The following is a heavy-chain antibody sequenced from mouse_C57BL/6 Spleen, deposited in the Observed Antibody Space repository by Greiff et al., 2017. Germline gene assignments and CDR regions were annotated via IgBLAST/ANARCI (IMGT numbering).Heavy chain of an antibody. CDR2: INPNNGGT. CDR3: ARKGDLYYYAMDC. V-gene: IGHV1-26*01. Sequence: EVQLQQSGPELVKPGASVKISCKASGYTFTDYYLNWVKQSHGNSLEWIGDINPNNGGTSYNQKFKGKATLTVDKSSSTAYMELRSLTSEDSAVYYCARKGDLYYYAMDCWGQGTSVTVSS. D-gene: IGHD2-3*01. CDR1: GYTFTDYY. J-gene: IGHJ4*01.